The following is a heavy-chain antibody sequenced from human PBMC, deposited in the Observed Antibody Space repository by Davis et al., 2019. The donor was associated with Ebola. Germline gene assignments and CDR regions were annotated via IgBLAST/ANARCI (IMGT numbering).Heavy chain of an antibody. J-gene: IGHJ4*02. V-gene: IGHV3-30*18. CDR3: AKDSVGMATY. CDR2: ISYDGSNK. Sequence: PGGSLRLSCAASGFTFSSYGMHWVRQAPGKGLEWVAVISYDGSNKYYADSVKGRFTISRDNSKNTLYLQMNSLRAEDTAVYYCAKDSVGMATYWGQGTLVTVSS. CDR1: GFTFSSYG. D-gene: IGHD5-24*01.